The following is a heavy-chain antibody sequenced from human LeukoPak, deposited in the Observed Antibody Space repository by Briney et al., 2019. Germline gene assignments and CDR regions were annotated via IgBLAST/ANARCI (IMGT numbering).Heavy chain of an antibody. CDR3: ARPHSAKWYQRVDY. V-gene: IGHV3-11*04. D-gene: IGHD2-2*01. J-gene: IGHJ4*02. Sequence: KSGGSLRLSCAASGFTFSDYYMSWIRQAPGKGLEWVSYISSSGSTIYYADSVKGRFTISRDNAKNSLYLQMNSLRAEDTAVYYCARPHSAKWYQRVDYWGQGTLVTVSS. CDR2: ISSSGSTI. CDR1: GFTFSDYY.